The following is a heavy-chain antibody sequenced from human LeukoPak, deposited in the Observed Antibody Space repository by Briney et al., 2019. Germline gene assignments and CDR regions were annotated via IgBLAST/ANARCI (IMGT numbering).Heavy chain of an antibody. D-gene: IGHD6-19*01. CDR3: AKDTSTIAVAGTCFDY. J-gene: IGHJ4*02. CDR2: TRYDEDNK. CDR1: GFTFSSYG. Sequence: GGSLRLSCAASGFTFSSYGMNWVRQAPGKGLEWVAFTRYDEDNKYYAESVTGRFTISRDNSKNTLYLQMNSLRVEDTAVYYCAKDTSTIAVAGTCFDYWGQGTLVTVSS. V-gene: IGHV3-30*02.